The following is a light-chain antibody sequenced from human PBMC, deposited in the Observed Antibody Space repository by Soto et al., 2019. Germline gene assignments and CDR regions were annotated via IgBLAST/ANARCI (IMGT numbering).Light chain of an antibody. CDR3: QQRSNWLT. V-gene: IGKV3-11*01. Sequence: EIVLTQSPATLSLSPGERATLSCRASQSVSSYLAWYQQKPGQAPRLLIYDASNRATGIPARFSGSGSGTDFTLTISSLEPEDFAFYYGQQRSNWLTFGGGTKVEIK. J-gene: IGKJ4*01. CDR2: DAS. CDR1: QSVSSY.